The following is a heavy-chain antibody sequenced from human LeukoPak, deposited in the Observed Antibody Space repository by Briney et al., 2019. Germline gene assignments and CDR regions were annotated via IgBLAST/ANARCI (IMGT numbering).Heavy chain of an antibody. D-gene: IGHD2-15*01. CDR2: ISAYNGNT. V-gene: IGHV1-18*01. CDR3: AMVVAATPGVGMGDY. Sequence: ASVKVSCKASGYTFTSYGISWVRQAPGQGLEWMGCISAYNGNTNYAQKLQGRVTMTTDTSTSTAYMELRSLRSDDAAVYYCAMVVAATPGVGMGDYWGQGTLVTVSS. CDR1: GYTFTSYG. J-gene: IGHJ4*02.